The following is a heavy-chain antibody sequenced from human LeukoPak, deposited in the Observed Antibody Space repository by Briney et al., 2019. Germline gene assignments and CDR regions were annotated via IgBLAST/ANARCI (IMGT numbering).Heavy chain of an antibody. CDR2: ISGSGDKT. CDR1: GLTFRGYA. Sequence: GGSLRLPCAASGLTFRGYAMNWVRQAPGKGLEWVSSISGSGDKTYYADSVRGRFTISRDNSKSTVYLQMNSLRTEDTAVYYCAKDRVSPGFNWFDPWGQGTLVTVSS. CDR3: AKDRVSPGFNWFDP. V-gene: IGHV3-23*01. J-gene: IGHJ5*02. D-gene: IGHD2/OR15-2a*01.